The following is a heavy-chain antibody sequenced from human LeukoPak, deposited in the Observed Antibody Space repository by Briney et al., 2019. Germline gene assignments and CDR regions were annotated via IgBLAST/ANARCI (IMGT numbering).Heavy chain of an antibody. Sequence: GGSLRLSCAASGFTFSSYWMNWARQAPGKGLEWVASINHNGNVNYYVDSVKGRFTISRDNAKNSLYLQVNSLRAEDTAVYYCARDLHNWPYWGQGTLVTVSS. J-gene: IGHJ4*02. CDR1: GFTFSSYW. V-gene: IGHV3-7*01. D-gene: IGHD5-24*01. CDR3: ARDLHNWPY. CDR2: INHNGNVN.